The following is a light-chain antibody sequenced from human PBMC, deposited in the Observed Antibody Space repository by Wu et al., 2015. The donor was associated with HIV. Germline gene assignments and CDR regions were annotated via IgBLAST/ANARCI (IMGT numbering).Light chain of an antibody. CDR3: QQYSSSPIT. V-gene: IGKV3-20*01. Sequence: EIVMTQSPATLSVSPGERATLSCRASQTVGSGYLAWYQLKPGQAPRLVISEVSTRAAGIPDRFGGSGSGTDFTLTITSLEPEDIAVYSCQQYSSSPITFGQGTRL. J-gene: IGKJ5*01. CDR1: QTVGSGY. CDR2: EVS.